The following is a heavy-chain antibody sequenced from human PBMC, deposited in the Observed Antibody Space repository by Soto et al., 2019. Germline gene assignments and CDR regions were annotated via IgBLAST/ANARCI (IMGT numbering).Heavy chain of an antibody. CDR1: GFTFSSYS. J-gene: IGHJ4*02. D-gene: IGHD1-1*01. CDR3: ARDSLRTSEYNWNDVFDY. CDR2: ISSSSSYI. Sequence: GGSLRLSCAASGFTFSSYSMNWVRQAPGKGLEWVSSISSSSSYIYYADSVKGRFTISRDNAKNSLYLQMNSLRAEDTAVYYCARDSLRTSEYNWNDVFDYWGQGTLVTVSS. V-gene: IGHV3-21*01.